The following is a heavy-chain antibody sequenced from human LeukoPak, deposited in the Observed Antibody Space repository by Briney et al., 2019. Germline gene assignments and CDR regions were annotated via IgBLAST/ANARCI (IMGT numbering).Heavy chain of an antibody. J-gene: IGHJ4*02. D-gene: IGHD3-9*01. Sequence: GGSLRLSCAASGFTVSSNYMSWVRQAPGKGLEWVSYISSSGSTIYYADSVKGRFTISRDNAKNSLYLQMNSLRAEDMALYYCAKDSRRYFDYTFDYWGQGTLVTVSS. V-gene: IGHV3-11*01. CDR2: ISSSGSTI. CDR3: AKDSRRYFDYTFDY. CDR1: GFTVSSNY.